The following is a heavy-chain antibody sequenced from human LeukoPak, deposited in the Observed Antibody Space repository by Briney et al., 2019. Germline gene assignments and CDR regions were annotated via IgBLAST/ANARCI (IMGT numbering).Heavy chain of an antibody. D-gene: IGHD1-1*01. V-gene: IGHV3-48*01. Sequence: GGSLRLSCAASGFPFIEYSMNWVRQAPGKGLEWISYIGIDSGNTKYADSVRGRFTISADKAKNSLYLQMNSLRVEDTAVYYCARDHNYAFDNWGQGTLVSVAS. CDR3: ARDHNYAFDN. CDR1: GFPFIEYS. CDR2: IGIDSGNT. J-gene: IGHJ4*02.